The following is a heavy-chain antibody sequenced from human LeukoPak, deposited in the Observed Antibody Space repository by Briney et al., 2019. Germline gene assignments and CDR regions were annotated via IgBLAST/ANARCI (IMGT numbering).Heavy chain of an antibody. CDR2: IKQDGSEK. CDR1: GFTFSSYW. J-gene: IGHJ4*02. V-gene: IGHV3-7*01. CDR3: ARVDWSGYSSGLDY. Sequence: GGSLRLSCAASGFTFSSYWMSWVRLAPGKGLEWVANIKQDGSEKLYLDSVRGRFTIPRDNAKNSLYLQMNSLRAEDTAVYYCARVDWSGYSSGLDYWGQGTLVTVSS. D-gene: IGHD3-3*01.